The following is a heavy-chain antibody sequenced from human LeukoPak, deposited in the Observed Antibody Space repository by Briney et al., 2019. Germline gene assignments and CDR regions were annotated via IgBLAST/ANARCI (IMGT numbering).Heavy chain of an antibody. D-gene: IGHD5-12*01. CDR1: GGSISSYY. CDR2: IYYSGST. CDR3: ARDKRGPILY. J-gene: IGHJ4*02. Sequence: SETLSLTCTVSGGSISSYYWSWIRQPPGKGLEWIGYIYYSGSTNYNPSLKSRVTISVDTSKNQFSLKLSSVTAADTAVYYCARDKRGPILYWGQGTLATVSS. V-gene: IGHV4-59*01.